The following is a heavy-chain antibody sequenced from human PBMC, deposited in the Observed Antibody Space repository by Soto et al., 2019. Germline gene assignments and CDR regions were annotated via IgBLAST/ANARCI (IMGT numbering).Heavy chain of an antibody. Sequence: PSETLSLTCTVSGGSISSYYWSWIRQPPGKGLEWIGYIYYSGSTNYNPSLKSRVTISVETSKNKFYLKLRYVTAADKAVYYCARDSRYSGYDSAVWPGWFDPWGHGTLVTV. CDR3: ARDSRYSGYDSAVWPGWFDP. CDR1: GGSISSYY. D-gene: IGHD5-12*01. V-gene: IGHV4-59*01. CDR2: IYYSGST. J-gene: IGHJ5*02.